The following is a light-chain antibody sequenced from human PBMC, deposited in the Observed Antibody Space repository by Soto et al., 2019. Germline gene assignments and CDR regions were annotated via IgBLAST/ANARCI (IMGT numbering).Light chain of an antibody. Sequence: EVVMRQSPATLSVSPGEGATLSCRASQGIGDTLAWYQHKPGQAPRLLIFDASQRATGIPARFRGSGSGTDFTLSISRLEPEDFAVYYCQKRTDRPPWTVGQGTQVDIK. V-gene: IGKV3-11*01. CDR3: QKRTDRPPWT. CDR1: QGIGDT. CDR2: DAS. J-gene: IGKJ1*01.